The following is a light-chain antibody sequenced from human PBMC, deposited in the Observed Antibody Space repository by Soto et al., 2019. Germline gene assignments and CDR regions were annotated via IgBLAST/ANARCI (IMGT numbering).Light chain of an antibody. Sequence: DIQMTQSPSSLSASVGERVTITCRASQSISTYLSWYQQTPGKAPKLLIYAASSLQSGVPSRFSGSGSVTDFTLTISSLQPEDFATYYCQHSYFTLSTFGQGTKLEIK. V-gene: IGKV1-39*01. J-gene: IGKJ2*01. CDR1: QSISTY. CDR3: QHSYFTLST. CDR2: AAS.